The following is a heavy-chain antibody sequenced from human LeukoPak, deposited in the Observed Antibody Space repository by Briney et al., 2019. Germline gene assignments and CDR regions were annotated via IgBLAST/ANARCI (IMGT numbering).Heavy chain of an antibody. CDR2: ISSSGNTI. CDR3: ARDKNYYDSSGRRKVTDY. J-gene: IGHJ4*02. D-gene: IGHD3-22*01. CDR1: GFTFSSYW. V-gene: IGHV3-48*04. Sequence: PGGSLRLSCAASGFTFSSYWMSWVRQAPGKGLEWVSYISSSGNTIYYADSVKGRFTISRDNAKNSLYLQMNSLRAEDTAIYYCARDKNYYDSSGRRKVTDYWGQGTLVTVSS.